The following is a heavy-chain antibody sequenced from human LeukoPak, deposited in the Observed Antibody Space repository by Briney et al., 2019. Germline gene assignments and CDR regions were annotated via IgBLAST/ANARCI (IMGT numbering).Heavy chain of an antibody. CDR2: NDYSGST. CDR1: GGPISTHY. J-gene: IGHJ6*03. D-gene: IGHD3-10*01. CDR3: ARGATFRGTYYMDV. Sequence: SETLSLTCIVSGGPISTHYWSWSRQPPGKGLEWIGYNDYSGSTNYNPSLKSRVTISVDTSKNQFSLKLNSVTAADTAVYYCARGATFRGTYYMDVWGKGTAVTVSS. V-gene: IGHV4-59*11.